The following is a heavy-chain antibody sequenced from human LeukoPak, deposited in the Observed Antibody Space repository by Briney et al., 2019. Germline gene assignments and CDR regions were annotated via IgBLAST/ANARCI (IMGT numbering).Heavy chain of an antibody. CDR1: GFTFSSYS. D-gene: IGHD3-22*01. CDR2: ISSSSYI. Sequence: GGSLRLSCAACGFTFSSYSMNWVRQAPGKGLEWVSSISSSSYIYYADSVKGRFTISRDNAKNSLYLQMNSLRAEDTAVYYCARDLYYDSSGYYYPYYYYGMDVWGQGTTVTVSS. J-gene: IGHJ6*02. V-gene: IGHV3-21*01. CDR3: ARDLYYDSSGYYYPYYYYGMDV.